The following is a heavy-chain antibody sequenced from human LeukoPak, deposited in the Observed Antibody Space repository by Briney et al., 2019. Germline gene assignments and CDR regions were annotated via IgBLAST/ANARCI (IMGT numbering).Heavy chain of an antibody. Sequence: PSETLSLTCTVSGGSISSGDYYWSWIRQPPGKGLEWIGEINHSGSTNYNPSLKSRVTISVDTSKNQFSLKLSSVTAADTAVYYCARGPPWRRWFDPWGQGTLVTVSS. V-gene: IGHV4-39*07. CDR2: INHSGST. J-gene: IGHJ5*02. CDR1: GGSISSGDYY. CDR3: ARGPPWRRWFDP. D-gene: IGHD3-3*01.